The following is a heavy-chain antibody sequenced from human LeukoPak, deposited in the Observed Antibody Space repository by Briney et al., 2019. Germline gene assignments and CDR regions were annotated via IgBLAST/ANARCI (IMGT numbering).Heavy chain of an antibody. J-gene: IGHJ4*02. CDR2: ISYDGSNK. D-gene: IGHD3-22*01. V-gene: IGHV3-30-3*01. Sequence: GRSLRLSCAASGFTFSSYAMHWVRQAPGKGLEWVAVISYDGSNKYYADSVKGRFTISRDNSKNTLYLQMNSLRAEDTAVYYCARDGYYYDSSGYQNTFDYWGQGTLVTVSS. CDR1: GFTFSSYA. CDR3: ARDGYYYDSSGYQNTFDY.